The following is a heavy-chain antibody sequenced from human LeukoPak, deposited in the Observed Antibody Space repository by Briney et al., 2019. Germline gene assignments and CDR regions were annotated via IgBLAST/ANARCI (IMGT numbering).Heavy chain of an antibody. Sequence: GGSLRLSCAASGFTFSGYWMNWVRQAPGKGLEWVAHIKQDGSEKYYVDSVKGRFTISRDNAKNSLYLQMNSLRAEDTAVYYCARGLRYDYFDNWGQGTLVTVSS. CDR1: GFTFSGYW. V-gene: IGHV3-7*04. CDR3: ARGLRYDYFDN. D-gene: IGHD4-17*01. CDR2: IKQDGSEK. J-gene: IGHJ4*02.